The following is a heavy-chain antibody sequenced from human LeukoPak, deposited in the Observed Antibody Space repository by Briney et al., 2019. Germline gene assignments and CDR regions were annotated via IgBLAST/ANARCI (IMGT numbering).Heavy chain of an antibody. CDR2: IIPIFGTA. CDR1: GGTFSSYA. CDR3: ASVARLLEWFY. Sequence: SVKVSCKASGGTFSSYAISWVRQPPGQGLEWMGGIIPIFGTANYAQKFQGRVTITTDESTSTAYMELSSLRSEDTAVYYCASVARLLEWFYWGQGTLVTVSS. D-gene: IGHD3-3*01. J-gene: IGHJ4*02. V-gene: IGHV1-69*05.